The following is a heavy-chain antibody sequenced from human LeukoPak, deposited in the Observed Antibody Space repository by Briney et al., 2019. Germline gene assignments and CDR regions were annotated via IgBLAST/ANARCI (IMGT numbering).Heavy chain of an antibody. CDR1: GFTFSSYW. V-gene: IGHV3-74*01. J-gene: IGHJ4*02. Sequence: PGGPLRLSCPASGFTFSSYWMHWVRQAPGKGLVWVSRINSDGSSTSYADSVKGRFTISRDNAKNTLYLQMNSLRAEDTAVYYCARVYDVNWGGFDYWGQGTLVTVSS. CDR2: INSDGSST. CDR3: ARVYDVNWGGFDY. D-gene: IGHD7-27*01.